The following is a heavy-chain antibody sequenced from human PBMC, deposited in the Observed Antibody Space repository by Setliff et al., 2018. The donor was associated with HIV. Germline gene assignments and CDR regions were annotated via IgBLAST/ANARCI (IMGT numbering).Heavy chain of an antibody. J-gene: IGHJ4*02. CDR1: GGSFSGYY. D-gene: IGHD1-26*01. V-gene: IGHV4-34*01. CDR2: INHSGST. CDR3: ARLRDMEWELIGLDY. Sequence: PSETLSLTCAVYGGSFSGYYWSWIRQSPGKGLEWIGEINHSGSTKYNPSLKSRVTISVDTSKNQFSLKLSSVTAADTAVYYCARLRDMEWELIGLDYWGRGTLVTVSS.